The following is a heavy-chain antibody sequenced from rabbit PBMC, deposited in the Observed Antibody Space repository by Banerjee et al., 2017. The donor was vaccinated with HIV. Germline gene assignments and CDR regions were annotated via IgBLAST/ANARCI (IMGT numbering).Heavy chain of an antibody. CDR3: ASDFYVGYAGYGYARNL. J-gene: IGHJ4*01. D-gene: IGHD6-1*01. CDR1: GFDFSNYY. CDR2: IYARRRNT. V-gene: IGHV1S43*01. Sequence: QQQLEESGGGLVKPGGNLTLTCTASGFDFSNYYMSWVRQAPGKGLEWIGIIYARRRNTDYASWVNGRFTISSDNAQNAVDLQMNSLTAADTATYFCASDFYVGYAGYGYARNLWGPGTLVTV.